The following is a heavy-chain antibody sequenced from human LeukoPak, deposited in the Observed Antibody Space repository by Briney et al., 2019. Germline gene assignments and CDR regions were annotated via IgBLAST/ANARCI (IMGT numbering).Heavy chain of an antibody. V-gene: IGHV3-30*04. CDR3: AKDFGFDY. D-gene: IGHD3-10*01. J-gene: IGHJ4*02. CDR2: ISYDGSNK. Sequence: GGSLRLSCAASGFTFSSYAMHWVRQAPGKGLEWVAVISYDGSNKYYADSVKGRFTISRDNSKNTLYLQMNSLRAEDTAVYYCAKDFGFDYWGQGTLVTVSS. CDR1: GFTFSSYA.